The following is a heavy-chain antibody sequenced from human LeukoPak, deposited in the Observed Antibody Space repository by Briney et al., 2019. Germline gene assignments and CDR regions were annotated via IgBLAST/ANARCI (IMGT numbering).Heavy chain of an antibody. Sequence: ASVKVSCTASGYTFTDYYLQWVRQAPGQGLEWMGWINPNSGGTNSAQTFQGRVTMTRDTSVSTAYMELSRLRSDDTAVYYCARDHCTSSGCYEYYYYGMDVWGQGTTVTVSS. CDR3: ARDHCTSSGCYEYYYYGMDV. J-gene: IGHJ6*02. D-gene: IGHD2-2*01. V-gene: IGHV1-2*02. CDR1: GYTFTDYY. CDR2: INPNSGGT.